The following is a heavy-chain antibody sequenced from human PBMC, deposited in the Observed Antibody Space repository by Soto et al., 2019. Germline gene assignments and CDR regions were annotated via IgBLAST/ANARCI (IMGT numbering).Heavy chain of an antibody. D-gene: IGHD3-22*01. J-gene: IGHJ4*02. V-gene: IGHV3-53*04. CDR1: GFTVSSNY. CDR2: IYTDDST. CDR3: TSGPSGSSGPLY. Sequence: EVQLVESGGGLVQPGGSLRLSCAASGFTVSSNYMSWVRQAPGKGLEWLSVIYTDDSTYYVDSVKGRFTISRHNSKNTLYLQMNSLRDEDTAVYYCTSGPSGSSGPLYWGQGTLVTVSS.